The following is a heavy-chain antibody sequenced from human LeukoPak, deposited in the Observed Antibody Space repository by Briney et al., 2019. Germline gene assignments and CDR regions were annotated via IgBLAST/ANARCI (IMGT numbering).Heavy chain of an antibody. J-gene: IGHJ4*02. CDR2: IWYDGSNK. V-gene: IGHV3-33*06. D-gene: IGHD6-6*01. CDR3: AKGLSAARVYYFDY. Sequence: GRSLRLSCAASGFTFSSHGMHWVRQAPGKGLEWVAVIWYDGSNKYYADSVKGRFTISRDNSKNTLYLQMNSLRAEDTAVYYCAKGLSAARVYYFDYWGQGTLVTVSS. CDR1: GFTFSSHG.